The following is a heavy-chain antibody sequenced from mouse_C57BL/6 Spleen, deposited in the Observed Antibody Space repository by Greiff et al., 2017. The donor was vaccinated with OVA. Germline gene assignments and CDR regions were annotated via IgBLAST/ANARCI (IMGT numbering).Heavy chain of an antibody. V-gene: IGHV14-4*01. CDR3: TTRRVVGSYFDY. Sequence: EVQLQQSGAELVRPGASVKLSCTASGFNIKDDYMHWVKQRPEQGLEWIGWIDPENGDTEYASKFQGKATITADTSSNTAYLQLSSLTSEDTAVYYCTTRRVVGSYFDYWGQGTTLTVSS. CDR1: GFNIKDDY. J-gene: IGHJ2*01. D-gene: IGHD1-1*01. CDR2: IDPENGDT.